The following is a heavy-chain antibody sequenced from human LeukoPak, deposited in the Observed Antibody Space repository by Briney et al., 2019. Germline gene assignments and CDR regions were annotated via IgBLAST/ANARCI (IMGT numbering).Heavy chain of an antibody. CDR2: IKQDGSEK. J-gene: IGHJ3*02. D-gene: IGHD5/OR15-5a*01. CDR1: GFTFSSYW. Sequence: PGGSLILSCAASGFTFSSYWMSWVRQAPGKGLEWVANIKQDGSEKYYVDSVKGRFTISRDNAKNSLYLQMNSLRAEDTAVYYCARVVSFDAFDIWGQGTMVTVSS. V-gene: IGHV3-7*01. CDR3: ARVVSFDAFDI.